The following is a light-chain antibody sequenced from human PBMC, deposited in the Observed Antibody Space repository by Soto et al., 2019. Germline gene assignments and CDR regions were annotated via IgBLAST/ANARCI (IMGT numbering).Light chain of an antibody. Sequence: EIVLTQSPATLSVSPGERATLSCRASQAINNNLAWYQQKPGQAPRLLIYGASTRASGIPARFSGRGSGTEFTLTISSLKSEDFAVYHCQEYNNWLTFGVGTKVEIK. CDR2: GAS. J-gene: IGKJ4*01. V-gene: IGKV3-15*01. CDR3: QEYNNWLT. CDR1: QAINNN.